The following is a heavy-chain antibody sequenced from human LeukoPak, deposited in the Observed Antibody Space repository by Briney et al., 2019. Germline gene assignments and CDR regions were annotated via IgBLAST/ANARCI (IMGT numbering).Heavy chain of an antibody. D-gene: IGHD3-9*01. J-gene: IGHJ6*02. V-gene: IGHV3-30-3*01. CDR3: ARGKELRYFDWLALGYYGMDV. Sequence: PGRSLRLSCAASGFTFSSYAMHWVRQAPGKGLEWVAVISYDGSNKYYADSVKGRFTISRDNSKNTLYLQMNSLRAEDTAVHYCARGKELRYFDWLALGYYGMDVWGQGTTVTVSS. CDR1: GFTFSSYA. CDR2: ISYDGSNK.